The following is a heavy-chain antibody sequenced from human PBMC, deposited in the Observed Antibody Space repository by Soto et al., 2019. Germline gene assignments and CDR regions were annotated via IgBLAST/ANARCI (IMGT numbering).Heavy chain of an antibody. CDR2: TYYRSKWYN. V-gene: IGHV6-1*01. D-gene: IGHD2-2*01. CDR1: GDSVYSNSAA. Sequence: PSQTLSLTCAISGDSVYSNSAAWNWIRQSPSRGLEWLGRTYYRSKWYNDYAVSVKSRITINPDTSKNQFSLQLNSVTPEDTAVYYCARAGCSSTSCYAYYYYGMDVWGQGTTVTVSS. CDR3: ARAGCSSTSCYAYYYYGMDV. J-gene: IGHJ6*02.